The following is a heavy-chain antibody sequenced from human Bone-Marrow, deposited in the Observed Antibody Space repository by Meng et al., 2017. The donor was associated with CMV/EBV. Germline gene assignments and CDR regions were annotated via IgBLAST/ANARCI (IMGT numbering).Heavy chain of an antibody. CDR1: GFTFSDYG. J-gene: IGHJ5*02. D-gene: IGHD4-11*01. V-gene: IGHV3-33*03. Sequence: GGSLRLSCVASGFTFSDYGMHWVRQAPGKGLEWVAVIWYDGTNRYYADSVKGRFTISRDNSNNILYLQMNSLRAEDTAVYFCATHGSLITVTKMGYDHWGQGSQVTVSS. CDR2: IWYDGTNR. CDR3: ATHGSLITVTKMGYDH.